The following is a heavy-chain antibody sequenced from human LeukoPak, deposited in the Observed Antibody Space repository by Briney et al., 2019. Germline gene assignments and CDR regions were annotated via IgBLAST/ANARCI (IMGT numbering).Heavy chain of an antibody. CDR2: INPNSGGT. CDR3: ARATGTTGEVKFDP. J-gene: IGHJ5*02. V-gene: IGHV1-2*02. CDR1: GYTFTGYY. D-gene: IGHD4-17*01. Sequence: ASVKVSCKASGYTFTGYYMHWVRQAPGQGLEWMGWINPNSGGTNYAQKFQGRVTMTRDTSISTAYMDLTRLRSDDTAVYYCARATGTTGEVKFDPWGQGTLVTVSS.